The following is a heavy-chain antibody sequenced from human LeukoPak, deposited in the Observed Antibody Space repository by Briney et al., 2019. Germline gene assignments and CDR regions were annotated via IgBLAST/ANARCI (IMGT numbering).Heavy chain of an antibody. CDR3: ASEEAAVQDAFDI. J-gene: IGHJ3*02. V-gene: IGHV3-48*01. D-gene: IGHD6-13*01. CDR1: GFTFSSYS. CDR2: ISSSSSTI. Sequence: GGSLRLSCAASGFTFSSYSMNWVRQAPGKGLEWVSYISSSSSTIYYADSVKGRFTISRDNAKNPLYLQMNSLRAEDTAVYYCASEEAAVQDAFDIWGQGTMVTVSS.